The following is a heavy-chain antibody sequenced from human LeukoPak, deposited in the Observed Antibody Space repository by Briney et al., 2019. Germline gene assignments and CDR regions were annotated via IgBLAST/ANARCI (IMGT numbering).Heavy chain of an antibody. CDR2: IIPIFGTA. Sequence: SVKVSCKASGGTFSSYAISWVRQAPGQGLEWMGGIIPIFGTANYAQKFQGRVTITADESTSTAHMELSSLRSEDTAVYYCASCSGGSCYFPFDYWGQGTLVTVSS. CDR1: GGTFSSYA. CDR3: ASCSGGSCYFPFDY. V-gene: IGHV1-69*13. J-gene: IGHJ4*02. D-gene: IGHD2-15*01.